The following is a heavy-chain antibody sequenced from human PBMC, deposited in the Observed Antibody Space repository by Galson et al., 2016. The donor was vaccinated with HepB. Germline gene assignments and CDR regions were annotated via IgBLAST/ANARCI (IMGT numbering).Heavy chain of an antibody. CDR3: ARDLGYCLTTSCYETFDI. J-gene: IGHJ3*02. CDR1: GGSISSGGLY. CDR2: IYYSGTT. Sequence: TLSLTCTVSGGSISSGGLYWSWIRQPPGKGLEWIGNIYYSGTTYYNPSLKSRLTISVDTSNNQFSLTLSSVTAADTAVYFCARDLGYCLTTSCYETFDIWGQGTMVTVSS. D-gene: IGHD2-2*01. V-gene: IGHV4-31*03.